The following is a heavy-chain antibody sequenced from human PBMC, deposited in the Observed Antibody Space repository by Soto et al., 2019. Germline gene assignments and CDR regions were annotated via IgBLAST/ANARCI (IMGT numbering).Heavy chain of an antibody. CDR2: ISSSSSYI. Sequence: EVQLVESGGGLVKPGGSLRLSCAASGFTFSSYSMNWVRQAPGKGLEWVSSISSSSSYIYYADSVKGRFTISRDNAKNSLYLPMNSLRAEDTAVYYCARSPPRSGMDVWGQGTTVTVSS. J-gene: IGHJ6*02. CDR3: ARSPPRSGMDV. CDR1: GFTFSSYS. V-gene: IGHV3-21*01.